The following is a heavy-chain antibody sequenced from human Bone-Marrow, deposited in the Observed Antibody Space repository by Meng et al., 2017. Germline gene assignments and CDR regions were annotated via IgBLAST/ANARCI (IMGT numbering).Heavy chain of an antibody. CDR2: IDDDASGT. Sequence: GESLKISCAASGFTFSTFWMNWVRQAPGKGLVWVSCIDDDASGTTSADAVKGRFTISSDNAKNTLYLQMNSLRAEDTALYYYSKCGNWLNSWGQGTLVTVSS. D-gene: IGHD2-21*01. CDR3: SKCGNWLNS. J-gene: IGHJ5*01. CDR1: GFTFSTFW. V-gene: IGHV3-74*01.